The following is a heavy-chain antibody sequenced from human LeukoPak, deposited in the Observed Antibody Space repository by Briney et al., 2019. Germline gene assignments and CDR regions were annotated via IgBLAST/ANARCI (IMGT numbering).Heavy chain of an antibody. CDR1: GFIFSYHV. CDR3: AYGGGCSGGTCYYIHH. CDR2: ISAGGT. D-gene: IGHD2-15*01. J-gene: IGHJ1*01. V-gene: IGHV3-23*01. Sequence: GGSLSLSCAASGFIFSYHVMNWVRQAPGKGLEWVSTISAGGTYYADSVKGRFTISRDDSKNTLYLQMSSLRADDTAVHYCAYGGGCSGGTCYYIHHWGRGTLVTVSS.